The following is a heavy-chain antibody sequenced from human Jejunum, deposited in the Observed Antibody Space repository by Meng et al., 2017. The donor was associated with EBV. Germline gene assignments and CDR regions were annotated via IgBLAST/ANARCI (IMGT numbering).Heavy chain of an antibody. CDR3: ASRPGFNIGPFDY. CDR2: INPGNGET. Sequence: VQVLQSGAEVKKPGASVNLSCKASGYTFTNYPIHWVRQAPGQRPEWMGCINPGNGETEFSQKFQGRVTITRDTSATTAYMELTSLRSEDTAVYYCASRPGFNIGPFDYWGQGTLVTVSS. CDR1: GYTFTNYP. J-gene: IGHJ4*02. V-gene: IGHV1-3*01. D-gene: IGHD3/OR15-3a*01.